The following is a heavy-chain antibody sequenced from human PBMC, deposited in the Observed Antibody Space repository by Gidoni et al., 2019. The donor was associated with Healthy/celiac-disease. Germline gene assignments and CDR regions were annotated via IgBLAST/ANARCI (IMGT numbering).Heavy chain of an antibody. D-gene: IGHD4-17*01. CDR1: SLCSYG. J-gene: IGHJ6*02. CDR3: AKAYDYYYYYGMDV. CDR2: ISYDGSNK. Sequence: SLCSYGMHWVRQAPGKGLEWVAVISYDGSNKYYADSVKGRFTISRDNSKNTLYLQMNSLRAEDTAVYYCAKAYDYYYYYGMDVWGQGTTVTVSS. V-gene: IGHV3-30*18.